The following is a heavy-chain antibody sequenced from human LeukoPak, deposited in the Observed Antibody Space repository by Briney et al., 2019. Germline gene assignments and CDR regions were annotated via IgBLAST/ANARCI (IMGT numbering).Heavy chain of an antibody. D-gene: IGHD3-10*01. CDR3: ARVGYYGSGSYSRDMDV. CDR1: GGTFSSYA. CDR2: IIPIFGTA. V-gene: IGHV1-69*13. Sequence: SVKVSCKASGGTFSSYAISWVRQAPGQGLEWMGGIIPIFGTANYAQKFQGRVTITADESTSTAYMELSSLRSEDTAVYYCARVGYYGSGSYSRDMDVWGKGTTVTVSS. J-gene: IGHJ6*04.